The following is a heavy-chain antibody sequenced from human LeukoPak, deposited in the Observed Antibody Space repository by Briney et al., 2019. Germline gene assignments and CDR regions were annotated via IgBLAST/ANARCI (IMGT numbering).Heavy chain of an antibody. CDR1: GYSFTSYW. J-gene: IGHJ5*02. CDR2: IYPGDSDT. CDR3: ARRRDCSGGSCYSVPRYNWFDP. Sequence: GESLKISCKGSGYSFTSYWIGWVRQMPGKGLEWMGIIYPGDSDTRYSPSFRGQVTISADKSISTAYLQWSSLKASDTAMYYCARRRDCSGGSCYSVPRYNWFDPWGQGTLVTVSS. V-gene: IGHV5-51*01. D-gene: IGHD2-15*01.